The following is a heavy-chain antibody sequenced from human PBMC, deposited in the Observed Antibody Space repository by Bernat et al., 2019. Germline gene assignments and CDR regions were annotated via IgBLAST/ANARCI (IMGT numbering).Heavy chain of an antibody. J-gene: IGHJ5*02. D-gene: IGHD3-10*01. CDR1: GFTVSSNY. V-gene: IGHV3-53*01. CDR3: ARDATYIGGGWFDP. Sequence: EVQLVESGGGLIQPGGSLRLSCAASGFTVSSNYMIWVRQAPGKGLEWVSVIYSGGTTYYAASVKGRFTISRDNSKNTLYLQMNSLRAEDMAVYYCARDATYIGGGWFDPWGQGTLVTVSS. CDR2: IYSGGTT.